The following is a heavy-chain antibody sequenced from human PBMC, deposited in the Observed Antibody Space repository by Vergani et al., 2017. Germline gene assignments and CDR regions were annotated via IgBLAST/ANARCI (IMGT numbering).Heavy chain of an antibody. D-gene: IGHD3-3*01. CDR3: ARENYYDFWSGYHTYYYYYMDV. J-gene: IGHJ6*03. V-gene: IGHV4-61*02. Sequence: QVQLQESGPGLVKPSQTLSLTCTVSGGSINSHNYYWSWIRQPAGKGLEWIGRIHTSGSTNYNPSLKSRVTMSEDTSKNQFSLKLSSVTAADTAVYYCARENYYDFWSGYHTYYYYYMDVWGKGTTVTVSS. CDR1: GGSINSHNYY. CDR2: IHTSGST.